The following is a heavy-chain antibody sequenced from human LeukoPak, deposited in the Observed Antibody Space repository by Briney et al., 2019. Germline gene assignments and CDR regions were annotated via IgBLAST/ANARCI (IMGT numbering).Heavy chain of an antibody. V-gene: IGHV3-48*03. CDR1: GFTFSTYE. CDR2: ISSSGSTI. D-gene: IGHD4-17*01. J-gene: IGHJ4*02. CDR3: ARPLGYGDYIPLEY. Sequence: GGSLRLSCAASGFTFSTYEMNWVRQAPGKGLEWVSYISSSGSTIYYADSVKGRFTISRDNANKPLYLQMNSLRAEDTAVYYCARPLGYGDYIPLEYWGQGTLVTVSS.